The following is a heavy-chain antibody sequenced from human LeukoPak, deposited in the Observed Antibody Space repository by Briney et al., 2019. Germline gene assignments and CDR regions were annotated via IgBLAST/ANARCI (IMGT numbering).Heavy chain of an antibody. Sequence: GGSLRLSCAASGFTFSSYAMSWVRQAPGKGLEWVSAISGSGGSTYYADSVKGRFTISRDNSKNTLYLQMNSLRAEDTAVYYCAKTFGHDSSGYYSYWGQGTLVTVSS. V-gene: IGHV3-23*01. D-gene: IGHD3-22*01. CDR3: AKTFGHDSSGYYSY. CDR2: ISGSGGST. CDR1: GFTFSSYA. J-gene: IGHJ4*02.